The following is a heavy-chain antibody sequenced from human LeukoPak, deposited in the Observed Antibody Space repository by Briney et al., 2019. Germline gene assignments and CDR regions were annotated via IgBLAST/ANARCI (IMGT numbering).Heavy chain of an antibody. V-gene: IGHV4-59*08. D-gene: IGHD2-8*01. CDR1: GGSISSYS. J-gene: IGHJ4*02. CDR2: LYYSGST. CDR3: ARHVYCTNGICSDY. Sequence: SETLSLTCPVSGGSISSYSWSWIRQPPGRGLEWIGYLYYSGSTNYNPSLKSRVTMSVDTSKNQFSLKLSSVTAADTAVYYCARHVYCTNGICSDYWGQGTLVTVSS.